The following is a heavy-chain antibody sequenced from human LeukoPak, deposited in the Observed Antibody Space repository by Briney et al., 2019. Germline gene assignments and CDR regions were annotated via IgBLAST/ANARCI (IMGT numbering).Heavy chain of an antibody. CDR1: GFTLSSHW. J-gene: IGHJ4*02. CDR3: ATGGQYHGD. D-gene: IGHD2-2*01. CDR2: INQDGSEK. Sequence: PGGSLRLSCVGSGFTLSSHWMSWVRQAPGKGPEWVTYINQDGSEKNYVDSVKGRFTISRDNAKNSLYLEMNSLRSEDTAVYHCATGGQYHGDWGQGTLVTVSS. V-gene: IGHV3-7*05.